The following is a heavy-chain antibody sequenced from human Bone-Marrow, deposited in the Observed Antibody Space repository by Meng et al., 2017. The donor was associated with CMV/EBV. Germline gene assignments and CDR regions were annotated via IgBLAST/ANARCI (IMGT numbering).Heavy chain of an antibody. Sequence: GESLKISCAASGFTFSSYSMNWVRQAPGKGLEWVSYISSSSSTIYYADSVKGRFTISRDNAKNSLYLQMNSLRAEDTAVYYCARDPALSYWYFDLWGRGTLVTVSS. CDR2: ISSSSSTI. CDR1: GFTFSSYS. V-gene: IGHV3-48*04. J-gene: IGHJ2*01. CDR3: ARDPALSYWYFDL.